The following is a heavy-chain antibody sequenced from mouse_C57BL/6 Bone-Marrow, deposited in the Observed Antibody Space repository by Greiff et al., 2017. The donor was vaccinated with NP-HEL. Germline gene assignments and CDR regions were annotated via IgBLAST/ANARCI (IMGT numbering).Heavy chain of an antibody. Sequence: QVQLQQSGAELVRPGTSVKMSCKASGYTFTNYWIGWAKQRPGHGLEWIGDIYPGGGYTNYNEKFKGKATLTADKSSSTAYMQFSSLTSEDSAIYDWAREGVLGDYYGSRWYFDVWGTGTTVTVSS. D-gene: IGHD1-1*01. V-gene: IGHV1-63*01. J-gene: IGHJ1*03. CDR2: IYPGGGYT. CDR3: AREGVLGDYYGSRWYFDV. CDR1: GYTFTNYW.